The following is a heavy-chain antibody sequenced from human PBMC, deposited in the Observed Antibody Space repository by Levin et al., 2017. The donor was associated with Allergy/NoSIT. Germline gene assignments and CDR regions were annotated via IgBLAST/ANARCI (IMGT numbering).Heavy chain of an antibody. Sequence: QTLSLTCTFSGFSLSTSGMCVTWTRQPPGKALEWLALIHWDDDKYYSPSLKTRLTISKDTSKNQVVLTMTNMDHVDRATYYCARMSRLGYCSGGSCYTDAFDIWGQGTMVTVSS. J-gene: IGHJ3*02. CDR1: GFSLSTSGMC. V-gene: IGHV2-70*01. CDR2: IHWDDDK. CDR3: ARMSRLGYCSGGSCYTDAFDI. D-gene: IGHD2-15*01.